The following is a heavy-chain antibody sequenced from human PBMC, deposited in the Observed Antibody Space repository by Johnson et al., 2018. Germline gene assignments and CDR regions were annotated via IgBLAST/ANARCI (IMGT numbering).Heavy chain of an antibody. CDR2: MNPNSGNT. CDR1: GYTFTSYD. CDR3: AKDVLGSSWYSDYYHYYYMDV. J-gene: IGHJ6*03. V-gene: IGHV1-8*01. D-gene: IGHD6-13*01. Sequence: QVQLVESGAEVKKPGASVKVSCKASGYTFTSYDINWVRQATGQGLEWMGWMNPNSGNTGYAQKFQGRVTMTRNTSISTAYMELNSLRAEDTAVYYCAKDVLGSSWYSDYYHYYYMDVWGKGTTVTVSS.